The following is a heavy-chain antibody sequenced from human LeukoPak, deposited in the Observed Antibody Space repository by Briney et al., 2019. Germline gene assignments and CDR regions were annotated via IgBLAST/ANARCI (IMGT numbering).Heavy chain of an antibody. D-gene: IGHD1-7*01. CDR1: GYTLTSYF. J-gene: IGHJ3*02. CDR3: ARDQDWNYAFDI. CDR2: INPSGGST. Sequence: ASVKVSCKASGYTLTSYFIHWVRQAPGQGLEWMGIINPSGGSTSYAQKFQGRVTMTRDTSTSTVYKELSSLRSEDTAVYYCARDQDWNYAFDIWGQGTMVTVSS. V-gene: IGHV1-46*01.